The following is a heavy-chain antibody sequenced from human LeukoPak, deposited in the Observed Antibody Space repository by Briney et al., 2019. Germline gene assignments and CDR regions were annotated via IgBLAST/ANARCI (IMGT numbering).Heavy chain of an antibody. CDR1: GGSFSGYY. D-gene: IGHD3-10*01. J-gene: IGHJ4*02. Sequence: SETLSLTCAVYGGSFSGYYWSWIRQPPGKGLEWIGEINHSGNTNYNPSLKSRVTISVDTSKNQFSLRLSSVTAADTAVYYCAREGYEPPYGSGIDYWGQGTLVTVSS. CDR3: AREGYEPPYGSGIDY. CDR2: INHSGNT. V-gene: IGHV4-34*01.